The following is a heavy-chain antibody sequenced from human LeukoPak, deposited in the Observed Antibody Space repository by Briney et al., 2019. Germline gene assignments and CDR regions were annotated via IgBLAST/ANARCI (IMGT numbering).Heavy chain of an antibody. V-gene: IGHV4-59*01. Sequence: SETLSLPCTVSGGSISSYYWSWIRQPPGKGLEWIGYIYYSGNTIYNPSLKSRVTISVDTSKNQFSLKLSSVTAADTAVYYCARTYVANSFDIWGQGTMVTVSS. J-gene: IGHJ3*02. CDR2: IYYSGNT. CDR1: GGSISSYY. CDR3: ARTYVANSFDI. D-gene: IGHD3-16*01.